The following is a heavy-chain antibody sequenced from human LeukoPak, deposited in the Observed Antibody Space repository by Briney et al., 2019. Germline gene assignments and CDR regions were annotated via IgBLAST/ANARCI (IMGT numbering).Heavy chain of an antibody. V-gene: IGHV3-48*02. CDR1: GFTFSTYW. Sequence: PGGSLRLSCTASGFTFSTYWMTWVRQAPGKGLEWGSYISSSSGTIHYADSVEGRFTISRDNAKDSLFLQMNSLTDEDTAVYYCARPMIRETGYWFDLWGRGTLVTVSS. J-gene: IGHJ2*01. CDR2: ISSSSGTI. CDR3: ARPMIRETGYWFDL. D-gene: IGHD3-10*01.